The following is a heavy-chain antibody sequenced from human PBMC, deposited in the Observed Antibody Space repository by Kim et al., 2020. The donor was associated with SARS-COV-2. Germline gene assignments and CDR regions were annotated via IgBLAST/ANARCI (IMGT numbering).Heavy chain of an antibody. CDR1: GFTFSSYA. V-gene: IGHV3-23*03. CDR3: AKDQAAMASIMDYYYGMDV. CDR2: IYSGGSST. J-gene: IGHJ6*02. Sequence: GGSLRLSCAASGFTFSSYAMSWVRQAPGKGLEWVSVIYSGGSSTYYADSVKGRFTISRDNSKNTLYLQMNSLRAEDTAVYYCAKDQAAMASIMDYYYGMDVWGQGTTVTVSS. D-gene: IGHD5-18*01.